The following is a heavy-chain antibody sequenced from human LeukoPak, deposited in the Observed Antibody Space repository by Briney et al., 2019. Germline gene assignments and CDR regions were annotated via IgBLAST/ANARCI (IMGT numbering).Heavy chain of an antibody. J-gene: IGHJ6*02. D-gene: IGHD6-25*01. V-gene: IGHV3-9*01. Sequence: GRSLRLSCAASGATFDDCAMHWVRQAPGKGLEWVAGMSWDSDYIVYADSVKGRFTISRDNAKPSLYLQMNSLRAEDTALYFCAKGRGFENYYYYGMDVWGQGTTVTVSS. CDR2: MSWDSDYI. CDR3: AKGRGFENYYYYGMDV. CDR1: GATFDDCA.